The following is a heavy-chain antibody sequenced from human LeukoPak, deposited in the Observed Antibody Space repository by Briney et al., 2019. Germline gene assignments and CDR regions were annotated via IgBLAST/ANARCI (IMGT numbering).Heavy chain of an antibody. J-gene: IGHJ4*02. CDR1: GGSISSSSYY. CDR3: ARLGNDYGELDY. V-gene: IGHV4-61*05. Sequence: SETLSLTCTVSGGSISSSSYYWGWIRQPPGKGLEWIGYIYYSGSTNYNPSLKSRVTISIDTSKNQFSLKLSSVTAADTAVYYCARLGNDYGELDYWGQGTLVTVSS. CDR2: IYYSGST. D-gene: IGHD4-17*01.